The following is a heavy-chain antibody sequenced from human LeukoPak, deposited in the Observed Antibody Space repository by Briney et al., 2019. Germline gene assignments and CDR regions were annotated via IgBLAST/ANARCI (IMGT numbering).Heavy chain of an antibody. CDR2: ISSSSSYI. CDR1: GFTFSSYS. Sequence: GGSLRLSCAASGFTFSSYSMNWVRQAPGKGLEWVSSISSSSSYIYHADSVKGRFTISRDNAKNSLYLQMNSLRAEDTAVYYCARDLPWYSSGWYGVALDYWGQGTLVTVSS. CDR3: ARDLPWYSSGWYGVALDY. D-gene: IGHD6-19*01. J-gene: IGHJ4*02. V-gene: IGHV3-21*01.